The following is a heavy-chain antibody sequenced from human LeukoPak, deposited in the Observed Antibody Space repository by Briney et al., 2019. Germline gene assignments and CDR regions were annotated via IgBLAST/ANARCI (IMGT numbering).Heavy chain of an antibody. Sequence: SETLSLTCTVSGGSISSYYWSWIRQPPGKGLEWIGYIYYSGSTYYNPSLKSRVTISVDTSKNQFSLKLSSVTAADTAVYYCAQWGREVAATLWVDYWGQGTLVTVSS. CDR3: AQWGREVAATLWVDY. D-gene: IGHD2-15*01. V-gene: IGHV4-59*06. J-gene: IGHJ4*02. CDR2: IYYSGST. CDR1: GGSISSYY.